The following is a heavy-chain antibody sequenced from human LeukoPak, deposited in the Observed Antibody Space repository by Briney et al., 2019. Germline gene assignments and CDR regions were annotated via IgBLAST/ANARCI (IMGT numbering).Heavy chain of an antibody. Sequence: GASVKVSCKASGYTFTGYYMHWVRQAPGQGLEWMGWINPNSGGTNYAQKFQGRVTMTRDTSISTAYMELSRLRSDDTAVYYCVSFTYCYDSSGYLSDYWGQGTLVTVSS. CDR3: VSFTYCYDSSGYLSDY. CDR1: GYTFTGYY. CDR2: INPNSGGT. D-gene: IGHD3-22*01. J-gene: IGHJ4*02. V-gene: IGHV1-2*02.